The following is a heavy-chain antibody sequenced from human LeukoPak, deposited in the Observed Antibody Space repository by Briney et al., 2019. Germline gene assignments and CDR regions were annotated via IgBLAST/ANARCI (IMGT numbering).Heavy chain of an antibody. Sequence: ASVTVSYKASGYTFTSYDINWVRQAAGQGLEWMGWMNPNSGNTGYAQRFQGRVTMTRNTSISTAYMELSSLRSEDTAVYYRARGSLISYYGSGSSAFDPWGQGTLVTVSS. V-gene: IGHV1-8*01. CDR3: ARGSLISYYGSGSSAFDP. CDR2: MNPNSGNT. CDR1: GYTFTSYD. J-gene: IGHJ5*02. D-gene: IGHD3-10*01.